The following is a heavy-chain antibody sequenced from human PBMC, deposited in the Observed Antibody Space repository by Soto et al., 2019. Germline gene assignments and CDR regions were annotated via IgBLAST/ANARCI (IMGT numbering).Heavy chain of an antibody. CDR2: ISYDGSNK. CDR1: GFTFSSYA. V-gene: IGHV3-30-3*01. CDR3: ARDVAAAGKGGEGY. D-gene: IGHD6-13*01. Sequence: QVQLVESGGGVVQPGRSLRLSCAASGFTFSSYAMHWVRQAPGKGLEWVAVISYDGSNKYYADSVKGRFTISRDNSKNTLYLQRNSLRAEDTAVYYCARDVAAAGKGGEGYWGQGTLVTVSS. J-gene: IGHJ4*02.